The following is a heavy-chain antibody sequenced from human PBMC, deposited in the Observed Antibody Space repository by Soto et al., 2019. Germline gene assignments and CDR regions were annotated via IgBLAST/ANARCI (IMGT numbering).Heavy chain of an antibody. CDR1: AGTFSSYA. J-gene: IGHJ6*02. V-gene: IGHV1-69*12. CDR2: IIPMFGTT. CDR3: ARTRIAAAYNHYYFYGMDS. D-gene: IGHD6-13*01. Sequence: QVQLLQSGAEVKKPGSSVKVSCMTSAGTFSSYATSWVRQAPGQGLEWMGGIIPMFGTTNYSQNFQGRVTITADECTRMSYMELHSLRSEDTAVYYCARTRIAAAYNHYYFYGMDSWGLGTTVTVSS.